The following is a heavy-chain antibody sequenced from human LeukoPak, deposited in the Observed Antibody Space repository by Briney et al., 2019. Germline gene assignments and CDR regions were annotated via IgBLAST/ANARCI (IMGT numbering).Heavy chain of an antibody. CDR2: VKSDGSA. CDR3: AKDFYLMRVGATNFDY. V-gene: IGHV3-74*03. J-gene: IGHJ4*02. CDR1: GFTFSPYW. Sequence: GGSLRLSCAASGFTFSPYWMHWVRQAPGKGLVWVSLVKSDGSAMYADSVKGRFTISRDNSKNTLYLQMNSLRAEDTAVYYCAKDFYLMRVGATNFDYWGQGTLVTVSS. D-gene: IGHD1-26*01.